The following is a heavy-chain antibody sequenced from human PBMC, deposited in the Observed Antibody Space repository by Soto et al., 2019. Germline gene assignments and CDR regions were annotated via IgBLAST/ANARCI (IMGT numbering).Heavy chain of an antibody. V-gene: IGHV3-23*01. CDR3: TKDHDFWRHYYYYYGMDV. CDR1: GFTFSSYA. Sequence: GGSLRLSCAASGFTFSSYAMSWVRQAPGKGLEWVSAISGSGGSTYYADPVKGRFTISGNNSKNRLYLQMNSLRAEDTAVYYSTKDHDFWRHYYYYYGMDVWGQGTTVTVSS. D-gene: IGHD3-3*01. J-gene: IGHJ6*02. CDR2: ISGSGGST.